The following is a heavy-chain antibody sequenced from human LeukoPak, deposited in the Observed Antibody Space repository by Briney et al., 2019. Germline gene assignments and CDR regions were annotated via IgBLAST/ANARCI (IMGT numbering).Heavy chain of an antibody. D-gene: IGHD6-13*01. CDR3: AKDVTGGIAAAAYHLDY. CDR2: IRASGVST. V-gene: IGHV3-23*01. J-gene: IGHJ4*02. Sequence: PGGSLRLSCAASGFTFSSYAMSWVRQAPGKGLEWVSAIRASGVSTYYADSVKGRFTISRDNSKNTLYLQMNSLRADDTAVYYCAKDVTGGIAAAAYHLDYWGQGTLVTVSS. CDR1: GFTFSSYA.